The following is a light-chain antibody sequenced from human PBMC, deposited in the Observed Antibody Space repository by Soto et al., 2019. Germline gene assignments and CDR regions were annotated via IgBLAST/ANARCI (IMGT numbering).Light chain of an antibody. CDR3: SSYSGTNYHYV. CDR2: EVS. Sequence: SVLTQPPSASGSFGQSVTISCIGTSSDVGGYNYVSWYQQHPGKAPKLMIYEVSERPSGVPDRFSGSKSGNTASLTVSGLQADDEADYYCSSYSGTNYHYVFGTGTKVT. J-gene: IGLJ1*01. V-gene: IGLV2-8*01. CDR1: SSDVGGYNY.